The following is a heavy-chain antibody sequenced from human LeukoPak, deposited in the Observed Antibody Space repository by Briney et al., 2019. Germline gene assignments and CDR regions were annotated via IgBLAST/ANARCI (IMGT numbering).Heavy chain of an antibody. CDR3: ARESYDILTGYYKSYYRY. CDR2: INPSGGST. V-gene: IGHV1-46*01. CDR1: GYTFTGYY. Sequence: ASVKVSCKAFGYTFTGYYMHWVRQAPGQGLEWMGIINPSGGSTSYAQKFQGRVTMTRDMPTSTVYMELSSLRSEDTAVYYCARESYDILTGYYKSYYRYWGQGTLVTVSS. J-gene: IGHJ4*02. D-gene: IGHD3-9*01.